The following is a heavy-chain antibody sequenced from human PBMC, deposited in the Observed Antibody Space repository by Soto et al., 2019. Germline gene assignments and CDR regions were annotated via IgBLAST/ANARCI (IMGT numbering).Heavy chain of an antibody. CDR2: ISYDGSNK. V-gene: IGHV3-30*18. D-gene: IGHD2-8*01. Sequence: GGSLRLSCAASGFTFSSYGMHWVRQAPGKGLEWVAVISYDGSNKYYADSVKGRFTISRDNSKNTLYLQMNSLRAEDTAVYYCAKSRCTNGVCYFDYWGQGTLVTVSS. J-gene: IGHJ4*02. CDR1: GFTFSSYG. CDR3: AKSRCTNGVCYFDY.